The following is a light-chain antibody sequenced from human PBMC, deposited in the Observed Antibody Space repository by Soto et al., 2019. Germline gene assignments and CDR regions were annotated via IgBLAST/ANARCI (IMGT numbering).Light chain of an antibody. CDR2: GAS. J-gene: IGKJ3*01. CDR3: QQYGSSLFT. Sequence: EIVMTQSPATLSVSPGERATLSCRASRSVSSNLAWYQQKPGQAPRLLIYGASSRATGIPDRFSGSGSGTDFTLTISRMEPXDFAAYYCQQYGSSLFTFGPXTKVDIK. V-gene: IGKV3-20*01. CDR1: RSVSSN.